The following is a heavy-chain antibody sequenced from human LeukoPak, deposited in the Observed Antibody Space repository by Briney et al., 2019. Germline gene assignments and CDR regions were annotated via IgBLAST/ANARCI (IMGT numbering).Heavy chain of an antibody. CDR2: IYSSGVT. Sequence: PGGSLRLSCAASGFIVNLYTMSCVRQALGKGLAWVSLIYSSGVTHYAESVKGRFTISRDNSKNTVYLQMNRLRDEDTALYFCARDRAEEKTWVEFDAWGQGTLVTVSS. CDR3: ARDRAEEKTWVEFDA. J-gene: IGHJ5*02. V-gene: IGHV3-66*03. CDR1: GFIVNLYT.